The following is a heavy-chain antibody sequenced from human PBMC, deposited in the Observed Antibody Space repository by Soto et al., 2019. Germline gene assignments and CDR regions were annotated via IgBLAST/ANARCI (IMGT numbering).Heavy chain of an antibody. CDR2: ISAYNGNT. D-gene: IGHD5-18*01. CDR3: ARAAMVTEPTLREGNYYYYGMDF. V-gene: IGHV1-18*01. Sequence: QVQLVQSGAEVKKPGASVKVSCKASGYTFTSYGISWVRQAPGQGLEWMGWISAYNGNTNYAQKLQGRVTMTTDTSTSTAYMELRSLGSDDTAGYDCARAAMVTEPTLREGNYYYYGMDFWGQGTTVTVSS. J-gene: IGHJ6*02. CDR1: GYTFTSYG.